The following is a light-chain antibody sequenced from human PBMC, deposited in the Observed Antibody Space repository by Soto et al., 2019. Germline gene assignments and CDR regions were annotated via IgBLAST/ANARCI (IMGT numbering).Light chain of an antibody. J-gene: IGKJ1*01. CDR2: GAS. CDR3: QQYGSSPQT. Sequence: EIVMTQSPATLSVSPGERATLSCRASQSVSSDSLAWYQHKLGQAPRLLIYGASTRATGIPDRFSGSGSGTDFTLTISRLEPEDFAVFYCQQYGSSPQTFGQGIKADIK. CDR1: QSVSSDS. V-gene: IGKV3-20*01.